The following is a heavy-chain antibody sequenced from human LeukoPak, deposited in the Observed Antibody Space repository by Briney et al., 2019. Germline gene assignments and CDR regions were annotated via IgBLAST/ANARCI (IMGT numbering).Heavy chain of an antibody. Sequence: QPGGSLRLSCAASGFTFSSYGMHWVRQAPGKGLEWVAVIWYDGSNKYYADSVKGRFTISRDNSKNTLYLQMNSLRVEDTAVYYCARVTAVLRQALGAFDIWGQGTMVTVSS. CDR3: ARVTAVLRQALGAFDI. D-gene: IGHD5/OR15-5a*01. CDR2: IWYDGSNK. V-gene: IGHV3-33*01. CDR1: GFTFSSYG. J-gene: IGHJ3*02.